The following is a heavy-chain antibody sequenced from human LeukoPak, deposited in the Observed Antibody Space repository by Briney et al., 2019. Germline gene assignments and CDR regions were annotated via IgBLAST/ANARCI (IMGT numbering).Heavy chain of an antibody. J-gene: IGHJ3*02. CDR3: ARYRAFDI. CDR1: GGSISSSSYY. V-gene: IGHV4-39*07. CDR2: IYYSGST. Sequence: SETLSLACTVSGGSISSSSYYWGWIRQPPGKGLEWIGSIYYSGSTYYNPSLKSRVTISVDTSKNQFSLKLSSVTAADTAVYYCARYRAFDIWGRGTLVTVSS.